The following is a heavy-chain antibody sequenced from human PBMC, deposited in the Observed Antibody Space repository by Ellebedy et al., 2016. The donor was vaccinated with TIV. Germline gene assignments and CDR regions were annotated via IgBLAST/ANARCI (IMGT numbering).Heavy chain of an antibody. D-gene: IGHD6-13*01. V-gene: IGHV1-69*13. CDR3: ARDWIATDTSSRYGNSLDAFDI. J-gene: IGHJ3*02. Sequence: ASVKVSCKASGGTFSIYAVSWVRQAPGRGLEWMGDIKPVFGTPNSAQQFQGRVKITADESTSTAYMELSSLRSDDTAMYYCARDWIATDTSSRYGNSLDAFDIWGQGTMVTVSS. CDR1: GGTFSIYA. CDR2: IKPVFGTP.